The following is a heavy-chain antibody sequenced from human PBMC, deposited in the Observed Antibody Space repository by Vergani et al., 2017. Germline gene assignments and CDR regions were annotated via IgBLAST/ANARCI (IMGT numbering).Heavy chain of an antibody. J-gene: IGHJ4*02. CDR1: GFTFSSYS. CDR2: ISSSSSYI. Sequence: EVQLVESGGGLVKPGGSLRLSCAASGFTFSSYSMNWVRQAPGKGLEWVSSISSSSSYIYYADSVKGRFTISRDNAKNSLYLQMNSLRAEDTAVYYCASPGSLEWLSGGLFDYWGQGTLVTVSS. D-gene: IGHD3-3*01. V-gene: IGHV3-21*04. CDR3: ASPGSLEWLSGGLFDY.